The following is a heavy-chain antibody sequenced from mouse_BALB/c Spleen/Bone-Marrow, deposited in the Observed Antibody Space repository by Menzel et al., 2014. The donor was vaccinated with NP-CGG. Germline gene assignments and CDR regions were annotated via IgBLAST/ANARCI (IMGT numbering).Heavy chain of an antibody. V-gene: IGHV5-12-2*01. Sequence: EVQGVESGGGLVEPGGSLKLSCAASGFTFIAYTMSWVRQTPEKRLEWVAYINNGGGSTYYPDTVKGRFTISRDNAKHTLYLQMSSLKSEDTAMYYCARHGEERPVLAMDYWGQGTSVTVSS. CDR2: INNGGGST. J-gene: IGHJ4*01. D-gene: IGHD2-14*01. CDR1: GFTFIAYT. CDR3: ARHGEERPVLAMDY.